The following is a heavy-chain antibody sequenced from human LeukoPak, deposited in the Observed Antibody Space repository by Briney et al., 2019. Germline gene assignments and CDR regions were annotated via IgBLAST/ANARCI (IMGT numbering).Heavy chain of an antibody. Sequence: GGSLRFSCAAPGFSFRSHRRPWVRQAPGKGLVLVSRIDRDGRTTNYADCAKGRFTISRDNARKNLDLQMNSLRGDDTAVYFCARDGHGTNLDEFDSWGQGTLVTVSS. V-gene: IGHV3-74*01. CDR1: GFSFRSHR. D-gene: IGHD1-1*01. J-gene: IGHJ4*02. CDR3: ARDGHGTNLDEFDS. CDR2: IDRDGRTT.